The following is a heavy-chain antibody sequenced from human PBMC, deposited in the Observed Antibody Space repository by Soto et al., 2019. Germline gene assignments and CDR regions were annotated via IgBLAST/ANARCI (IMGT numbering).Heavy chain of an antibody. CDR2: TSYDGNNK. CDR3: ASTVDTTMVTWALGN. V-gene: IGHV3-30*03. J-gene: IGHJ1*01. D-gene: IGHD5-18*01. CDR1: RFILISYG. Sequence: QVQLVESGGGVVQPGRSLRLSCAAPRFILISYGMHWVRQAPGKGLEWLAVTSYDGNNKYYGDSVKGRITISRDESKNTLYLQINSLRPEDTAVYYCASTVDTTMVTWALGNWGQGTLVTVSS.